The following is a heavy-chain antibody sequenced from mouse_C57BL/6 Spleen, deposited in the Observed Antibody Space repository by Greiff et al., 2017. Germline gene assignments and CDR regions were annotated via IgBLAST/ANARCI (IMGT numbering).Heavy chain of an antibody. CDR1: GYTFTSYW. CDR2: IYPGSGST. CDR3: ARKGSYSNYDENYAMDY. V-gene: IGHV1-55*01. D-gene: IGHD2-5*01. Sequence: VQLQQPGAELVKPGASVKMSCKASGYTFTSYWITWVKQRPGQGLEWIGDIYPGSGSTNYNEKFKSKATLTVDTSSSTAYMQLSSLTSEDSAVYYCARKGSYSNYDENYAMDYWGQGTSVTVSS. J-gene: IGHJ4*01.